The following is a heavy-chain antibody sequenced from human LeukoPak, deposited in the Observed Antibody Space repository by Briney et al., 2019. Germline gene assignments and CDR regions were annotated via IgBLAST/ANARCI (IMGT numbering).Heavy chain of an antibody. Sequence: GGSLRLSCAASGFTFSDYYMSWIRQAPGKGLEWVSYISSSGSTIYYADSVKGRFTISRDNAKNSLYLQMNCLRAEDTAVYYCASWATYYDILTGYPSDYWSQGTLVTVSS. CDR2: ISSSGSTI. D-gene: IGHD3-9*01. V-gene: IGHV3-11*01. J-gene: IGHJ4*02. CDR3: ASWATYYDILTGYPSDY. CDR1: GFTFSDYY.